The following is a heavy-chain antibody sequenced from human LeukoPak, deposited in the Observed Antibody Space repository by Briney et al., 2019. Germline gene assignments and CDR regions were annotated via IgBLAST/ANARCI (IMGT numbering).Heavy chain of an antibody. CDR1: GLSFSSYA. J-gene: IGHJ4*02. V-gene: IGHV3-30-3*01. CDR2: ISDDGTEK. D-gene: IGHD6-13*01. CDR3: AREAGGRELE. Sequence: GSSLRLSCAASGLSFSSYAMHWVRPAPGKGLEWVAVISDDGTEKYYGDSVNGRFTSSRDNSKNTLYLQMKSLRAEDTAVYYCAREAGGRELEWGQGTLVTVSS.